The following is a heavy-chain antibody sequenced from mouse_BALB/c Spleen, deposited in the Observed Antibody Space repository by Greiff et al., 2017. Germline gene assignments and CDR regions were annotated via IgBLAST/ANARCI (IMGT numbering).Heavy chain of an antibody. CDR3: ARACRYDDAMDY. Sequence: DVKLVESGGGLVKPGGSLKLSCAASGFSFSDYYMSWVRQTPEKRLEWVATISDGGSYTYYPDSVKGRFTISRDNAKNNLYLQMSSLKAEDTAMYYCARACRYDDAMDYWGQGTSVTVSS. CDR2: ISDGGSYT. J-gene: IGHJ4*01. CDR1: GFSFSDYY. V-gene: IGHV5-4*02. D-gene: IGHD2-14*01.